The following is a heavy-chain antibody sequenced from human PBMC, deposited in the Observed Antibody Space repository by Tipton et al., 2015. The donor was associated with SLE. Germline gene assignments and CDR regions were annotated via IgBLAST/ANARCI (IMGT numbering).Heavy chain of an antibody. D-gene: IGHD6-19*01. CDR2: IYTSGST. V-gene: IGHV4-4*07. CDR3: ARDVWQWLDY. CDR1: GGSISSYH. Sequence: LRLSCTVSGGSISSYHWSWIRQPAGKGLEWIGRIYTSGSTNYNPSLKSRVTISVDTSKNQFSLKLSSVTAADTAVYYCARDVWQWLDYWGQGTLVTVSS. J-gene: IGHJ4*02.